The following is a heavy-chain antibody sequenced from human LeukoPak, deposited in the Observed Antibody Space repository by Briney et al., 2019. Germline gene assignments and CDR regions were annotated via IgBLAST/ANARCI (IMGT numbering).Heavy chain of an antibody. CDR1: GGSISSGGYY. CDR2: IYYSGST. CDR3: ARGLGPGRFGEPIYFDY. Sequence: SSETLSLTCTVSGGSISSGGYYWSWIRQHPGKGLEWIGYIYYSGSTYYNPSLKSRVTISVDTSKNQFSLKLSSVTAADTAVYYCARGLGPGRFGEPIYFDYWGQGTLVTVSS. D-gene: IGHD3-10*01. V-gene: IGHV4-31*03. J-gene: IGHJ4*02.